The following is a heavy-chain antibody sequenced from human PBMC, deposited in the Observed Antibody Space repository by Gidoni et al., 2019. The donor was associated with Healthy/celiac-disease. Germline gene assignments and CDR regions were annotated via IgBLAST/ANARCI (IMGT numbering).Heavy chain of an antibody. CDR2: MNPNSGNT. CDR1: GYTFTSYD. D-gene: IGHD2-15*01. CDR3: ARFIAAPDYYYYGMDV. J-gene: IGHJ6*02. V-gene: IGHV1-8*01. Sequence: QVQLVQSGAEVKKPGASVKVSCKASGYTFTSYDINWVRQATGQGLEWMGWMNPNSGNTGYAQKFQGRVTMTRNTSISTAYMELSSLRSEDTAVYYCARFIAAPDYYYYGMDVWGQGTTVTVSS.